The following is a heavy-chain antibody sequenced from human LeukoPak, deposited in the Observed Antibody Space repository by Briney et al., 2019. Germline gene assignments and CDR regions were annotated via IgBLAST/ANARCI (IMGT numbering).Heavy chain of an antibody. CDR1: GFTFSSYA. CDR2: ISGSGGST. Sequence: PGGSLRLSCAASGFTFSSYAMSWVRQAPGKGLEWVSAISGSGGSTYYADCVKGRFTISRDNSKNTLYLQMNSLRAEDTAVYYCARDPFPYYYDSSGYYADAFGIWGQGTMVTVSS. CDR3: ARDPFPYYYDSSGYYADAFGI. V-gene: IGHV3-23*01. J-gene: IGHJ3*02. D-gene: IGHD3-22*01.